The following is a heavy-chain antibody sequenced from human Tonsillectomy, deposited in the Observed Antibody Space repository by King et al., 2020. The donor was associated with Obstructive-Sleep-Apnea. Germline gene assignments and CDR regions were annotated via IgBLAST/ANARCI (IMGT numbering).Heavy chain of an antibody. CDR2: ISSSGGST. Sequence: VQLVESGGGLVQPGGSLRLSCAASGFTFSSYGMSWVRQAPGKGLEWVSAISSSGGSTYYADSVNGRFTISRDNSKNTLYLQMNSLRAEDTAVYYCAKPLPWVQVDSSFGDYWGQGTLVIVSS. J-gene: IGHJ4*02. V-gene: IGHV3-23*04. CDR1: GFTFSSYG. CDR3: AKPLPWVQVDSSFGDY. D-gene: IGHD3-22*01.